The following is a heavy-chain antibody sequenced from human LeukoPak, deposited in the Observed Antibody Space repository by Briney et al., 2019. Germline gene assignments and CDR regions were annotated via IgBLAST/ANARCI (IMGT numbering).Heavy chain of an antibody. Sequence: GGSLRLSCAASGFTFSSYAMHWVRQAPGKGLEWVAVISYDGSNKYYADSVKGRFTISRDNSKNTLYLQMNSLRAEDTAVYYCASLGFGSGYYFDYWGQGTLVIVSS. CDR1: GFTFSSYA. D-gene: IGHD3-22*01. V-gene: IGHV3-30*01. CDR2: ISYDGSNK. CDR3: ASLGFGSGYYFDY. J-gene: IGHJ4*02.